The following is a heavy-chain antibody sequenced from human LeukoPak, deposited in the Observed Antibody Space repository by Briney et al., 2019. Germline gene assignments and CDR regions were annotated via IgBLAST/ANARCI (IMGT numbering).Heavy chain of an antibody. CDR3: ARDRISINALDT. V-gene: IGHV4-59*11. J-gene: IGHJ3*02. CDR2: ISHIGST. Sequence: SETLSLTCSVSGDSITGHYLTWIRQPPGNGLEWIGYISHIGSTNYNPSLKSRVTISVDTSKNQFSLKLTSVTAADTALYYCARDRISINALDTWGQGTMVTVSS. CDR1: GDSITGHY. D-gene: IGHD1-14*01.